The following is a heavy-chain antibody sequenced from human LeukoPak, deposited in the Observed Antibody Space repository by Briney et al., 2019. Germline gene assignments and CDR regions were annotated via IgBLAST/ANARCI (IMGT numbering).Heavy chain of an antibody. D-gene: IGHD1-20*01. Sequence: SVKVSCKACGGTFSSYAISWVRQAPGQGLEWMGGIIPIFGTANYAQKFQGRVTITTDESTSTAYMELSSMRSEDTAVYYCARETPGGITGTTLVYWGQGTLVTVSS. J-gene: IGHJ4*02. CDR1: GGTFSSYA. CDR3: ARETPGGITGTTLVY. V-gene: IGHV1-69*05. CDR2: IIPIFGTA.